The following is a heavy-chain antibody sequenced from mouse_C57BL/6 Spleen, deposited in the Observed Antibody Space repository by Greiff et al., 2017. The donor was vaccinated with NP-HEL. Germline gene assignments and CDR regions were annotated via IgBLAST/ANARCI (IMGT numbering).Heavy chain of an antibody. Sequence: VQLQQSGAELARPGASVKLSCKASVYTFTSYGISWVKQRTGQGLEWIGEFYPRSGITYYNEKFKGQATLTADKSSSTGYRELRSRTSEDPAVYLFARGGRITKVVATDFDYWGQGTTLTVSS. CDR3: ARGGRITKVVATDFDY. CDR2: FYPRSGIT. CDR1: VYTFTSYG. D-gene: IGHD1-1*01. V-gene: IGHV1-81*01. J-gene: IGHJ2*01.